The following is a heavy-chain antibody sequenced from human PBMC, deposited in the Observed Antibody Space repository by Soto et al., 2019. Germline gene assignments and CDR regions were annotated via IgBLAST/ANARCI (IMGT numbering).Heavy chain of an antibody. D-gene: IGHD2-15*01. CDR1: GFTFSSYG. Sequence: GGSLRLSCAASGFTFSSYGMHWVRQAPGKGLEWVAVISYDGSNKYYADSVKGRFTISRDNSKNTLYLQMNSLRAEDTAVYYCAKDGRRYCSGGSCPFFDYWGQGTLVTVSS. CDR3: AKDGRRYCSGGSCPFFDY. V-gene: IGHV3-30*18. J-gene: IGHJ4*02. CDR2: ISYDGSNK.